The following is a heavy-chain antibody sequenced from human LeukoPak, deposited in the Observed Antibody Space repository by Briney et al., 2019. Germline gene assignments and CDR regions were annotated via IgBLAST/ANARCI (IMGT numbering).Heavy chain of an antibody. D-gene: IGHD2-2*01. CDR2: MNPNSGNI. V-gene: IGHV1-8*01. CDR3: ARGMSPDIVVVTAAWDYYYYYGMDV. J-gene: IGHJ6*02. CDR1: GYTFTSYD. Sequence: ASVKVSCKASGYTFTSYDINWVRQATGQGLEWMGWMNPNSGNIGYAQKFQGRVTMTRNTSISTAYMELSSLRSEATAVYHCARGMSPDIVVVTAAWDYYYYYGMDVWGQGTTVTVSS.